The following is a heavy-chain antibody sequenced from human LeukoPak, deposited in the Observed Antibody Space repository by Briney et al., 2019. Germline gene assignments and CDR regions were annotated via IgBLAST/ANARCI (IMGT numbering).Heavy chain of an antibody. CDR3: ARDNDKVVDH. CDR2: ITAYNGNR. CDR1: GYTFSNYG. J-gene: IGHJ4*01. V-gene: IGHV1-18*01. Sequence: ASVKVSCKTSGYTFSNYGISWVRQAPGQGLEWMGWITAYNGNRLYAQRFQGRITLTTDTSTSTSYMELRSLEYDDTAIYYCARDNDKVVDHWGQGALVTVSS. D-gene: IGHD1-1*01.